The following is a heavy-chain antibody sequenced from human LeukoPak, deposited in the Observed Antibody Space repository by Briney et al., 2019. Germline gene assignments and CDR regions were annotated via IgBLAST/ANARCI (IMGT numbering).Heavy chain of an antibody. CDR1: GYTFTSYG. CDR2: ISAYNGDT. J-gene: IGHJ5*02. V-gene: IGHV1-18*01. Sequence: ASVKVSCKSAGYTFTSYGISWVWQGPGQGLEWMGWISAYNGDTNYAKKIQGRVTMTADTSTSTDYMELRSLISDDTAVYCSARDPLSGFDPWGQGTLVTVSS. CDR3: ARDPLSGFDP.